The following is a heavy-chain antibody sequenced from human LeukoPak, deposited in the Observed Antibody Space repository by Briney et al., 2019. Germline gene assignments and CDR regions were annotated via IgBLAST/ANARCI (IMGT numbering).Heavy chain of an antibody. CDR2: ISAYNGNT. CDR3: ARGPYGDPYNWFDP. J-gene: IGHJ5*02. V-gene: IGHV1-18*01. D-gene: IGHD4-17*01. CDR1: GYTFTSYG. Sequence: ASVKVSCKASGYTFTSYGISWVRQAPGQGLEWMGWISAYNGNTNYAQKLQGRVTMTTDTPTSTAYMELRSLRSDDTAVYYCARGPYGDPYNWFDPWGQGPLVTVSS.